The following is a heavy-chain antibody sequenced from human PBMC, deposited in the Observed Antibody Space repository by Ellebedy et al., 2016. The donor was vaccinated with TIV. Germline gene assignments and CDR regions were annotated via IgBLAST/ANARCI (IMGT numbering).Heavy chain of an antibody. CDR3: ARALWFGDLPSDY. CDR2: INPNSGGT. D-gene: IGHD3-10*01. J-gene: IGHJ4*02. CDR1: GYTFTGYY. V-gene: IGHV1-2*02. Sequence: ASVKVSCKASGYTFTGYYMHWVRQAPGQGLEWMGWINPNSGGTNYAQKFQGRVTMTRDTSISTAYMELSRLRSDDTAVYYCARALWFGDLPSDYWGQGTLVTVSS.